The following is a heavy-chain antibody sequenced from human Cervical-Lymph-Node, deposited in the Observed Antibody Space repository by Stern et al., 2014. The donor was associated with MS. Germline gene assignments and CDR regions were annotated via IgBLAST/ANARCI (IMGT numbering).Heavy chain of an antibody. J-gene: IGHJ1*01. CDR3: ARASERSGYYPDYFQY. Sequence: QLVESGPEAKKPGSSVKGSCKSSGVTFTNYAISWVRQAPGQALEWMGGRIIIVYTANYAQKFQGRVTISADESTSTAYMELSSLRSEDTAVYYCARASERSGYYPDYFQYWGQGTPVTVSS. D-gene: IGHD3-22*01. CDR2: RIIIVYTA. V-gene: IGHV1-69*01. CDR1: GVTFTNYA.